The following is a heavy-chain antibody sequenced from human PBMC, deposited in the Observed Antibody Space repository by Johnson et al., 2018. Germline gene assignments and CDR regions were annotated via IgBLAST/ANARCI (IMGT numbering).Heavy chain of an antibody. CDR3: SRGPSGYYYRDV. J-gene: IGHJ6*03. V-gene: IGHV3-13*01. CDR2: TGTAADK. CDR1: GFTFSNYD. Sequence: VQLVQSGGGLVQPGGSLRLSCTASGFTFSNYDMHWVRQVTGKGLEWVSTTGTAADKYYSGSVKGRFTNSRESAKNSLYLQMNSLRAGDTAVYYCSRGPSGYYYRDVWGKGTTVTVSS.